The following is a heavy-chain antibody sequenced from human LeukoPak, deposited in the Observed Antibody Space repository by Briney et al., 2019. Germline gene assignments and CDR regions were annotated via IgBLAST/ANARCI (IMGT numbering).Heavy chain of an antibody. D-gene: IGHD3-10*01. CDR3: AKRVSHGFGELIHDAFDI. CDR2: FSNTGRTI. CDR1: GFTFSSYD. V-gene: IGHV3-23*01. Sequence: GGSLRLSCAASGFTFSSYDMNWVRQAPGKGLEWVSTFSNTGRTIDHADSVKGRFTISRDNSDNTLYLQMNSLRAEDTAVYYCAKRVSHGFGELIHDAFDIWGQGTMVTVSS. J-gene: IGHJ3*02.